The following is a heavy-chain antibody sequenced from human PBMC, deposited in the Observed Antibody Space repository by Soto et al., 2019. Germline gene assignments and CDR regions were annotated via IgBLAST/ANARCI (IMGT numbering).Heavy chain of an antibody. V-gene: IGHV3-30-3*01. CDR2: ISYDGSNK. J-gene: IGHJ4*02. CDR1: GFTFSSYA. CDR3: ARDRWGTVTTPFEY. D-gene: IGHD4-17*01. Sequence: QVQLVESGGGGVQPGRSLRPSCAASGFTFSSYAMHWVRQAPGKGLEWVAVISYDGSNKDYADSVKGRFTISRDNPKNTLYLQMNSLRVEDTVVYYCARDRWGTVTTPFEYWGQGTLVTVSS.